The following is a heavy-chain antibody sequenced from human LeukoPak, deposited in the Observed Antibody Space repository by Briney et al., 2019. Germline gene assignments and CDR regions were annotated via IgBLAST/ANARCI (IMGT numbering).Heavy chain of an antibody. V-gene: IGHV4-34*01. J-gene: IGHJ3*02. Sequence: SETLSLTCTVSGGSISSYYWSWIRQPPGKGLEWIGEINHSGSTNYNPSLKSRVTISVDTSKNQFSLKLSSVTAADTAVYYCARCRRQLVSNDAFDIWGQGTMVTVSS. CDR3: ARCRRQLVSNDAFDI. CDR2: INHSGST. CDR1: GGSISSYY. D-gene: IGHD6-6*01.